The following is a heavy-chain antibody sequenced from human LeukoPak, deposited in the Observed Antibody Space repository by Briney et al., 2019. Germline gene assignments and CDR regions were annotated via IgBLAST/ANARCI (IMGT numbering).Heavy chain of an antibody. CDR1: GGSISSYY. Sequence: PSETLSLTCTVSGGSISSYYWSWIRQPPGKGLEWIGYIYYSGSTNYNPSLKSRVTISVDTSKNQFSLKLSSVTAADTAVYYCARAEYDFWSGYYMKWFDPWGQGTLVTVSS. V-gene: IGHV4-59*12. CDR2: IYYSGST. J-gene: IGHJ5*02. D-gene: IGHD3-3*01. CDR3: ARAEYDFWSGYYMKWFDP.